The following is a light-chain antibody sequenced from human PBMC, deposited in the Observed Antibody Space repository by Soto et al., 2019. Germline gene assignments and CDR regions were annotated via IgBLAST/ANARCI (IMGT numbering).Light chain of an antibody. CDR3: ASYTGSLYV. CDR1: SSDVGGYNY. CDR2: EVS. Sequence: QSALTQPASVSGSPGQSITISCTGTSSDVGGYNYVSWYQQHPGKAPKLMIYEVSNRPSGVSDRFSGSGSDTMASLTISGLQTEDEGDYFCASYTGSLYVFATGTKLTVL. V-gene: IGLV2-14*01. J-gene: IGLJ1*01.